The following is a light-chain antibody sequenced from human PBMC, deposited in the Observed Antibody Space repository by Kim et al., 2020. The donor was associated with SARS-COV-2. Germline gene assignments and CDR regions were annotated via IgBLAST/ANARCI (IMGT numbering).Light chain of an antibody. Sequence: RATLSCRTSGSLTSRHLAWYRQKAGQAPRLLNYGASNRASGVRDRFSGGGSETDFTLTISRLEPEDFAVYFCQQYGSSPLVTFGQGTRLEIK. CDR2: GAS. CDR1: GSLTSRH. J-gene: IGKJ5*01. CDR3: QQYGSSPLVT. V-gene: IGKV3-20*01.